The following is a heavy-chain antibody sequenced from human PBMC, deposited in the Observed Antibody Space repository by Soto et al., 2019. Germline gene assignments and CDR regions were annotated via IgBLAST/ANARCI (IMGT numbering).Heavy chain of an antibody. D-gene: IGHD6-13*01. J-gene: IGHJ6*03. CDR2: ISSSSSYI. CDR1: GFTFSSYS. V-gene: IGHV3-21*01. Sequence: EVQLVESGGGLVKPGGSLRLSCAASGFTFSSYSMNWVRQAPGKGLEWVSSISSSSSYIYYADSVKGRFTISRDNAKNSLYLQMNSLRAEDTAVYYCARVWESSSWYYYYYYYMDVWGKGTTVTVSS. CDR3: ARVWESSSWYYYYYYYMDV.